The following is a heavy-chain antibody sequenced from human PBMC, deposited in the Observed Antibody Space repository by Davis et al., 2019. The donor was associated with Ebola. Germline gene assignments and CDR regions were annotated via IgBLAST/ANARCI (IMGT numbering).Heavy chain of an antibody. CDR2: ISPYNGDT. CDR3: AVGYFTSLEYFHY. V-gene: IGHV1-18*04. Sequence: ASVKVSCKASGYTFTGHYMHWVRQAPGQGLEWMGWISPYNGDTNTAQKLQGRVTMTTDTYTSTAYMELRSLRSDDTAVYYCAVGYFTSLEYFHYWGQGTLVTVSS. CDR1: GYTFTGHY. J-gene: IGHJ1*01. D-gene: IGHD1-26*01.